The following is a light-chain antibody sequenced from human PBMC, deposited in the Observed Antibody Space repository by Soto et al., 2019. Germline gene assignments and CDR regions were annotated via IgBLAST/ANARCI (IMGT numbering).Light chain of an antibody. Sequence: QLVLTQSPSASASLGGSVKLTCTLSSGHRTYAIAWHQQQPEKGPRYLMNLNSDGRHTKGDGIPDRFSGSSSGTERYLTISSLQSEDEADYYCQTWGTGLLVFGGGTKLTVL. CDR1: SGHRTYA. CDR3: QTWGTGLLV. CDR2: LNSDGRH. J-gene: IGLJ2*01. V-gene: IGLV4-69*01.